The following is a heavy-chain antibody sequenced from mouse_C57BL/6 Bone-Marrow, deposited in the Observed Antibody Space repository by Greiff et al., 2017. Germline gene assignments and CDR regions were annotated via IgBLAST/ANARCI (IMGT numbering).Heavy chain of an antibody. CDR3: ARERDYYGSSYADY. CDR2: IHPNSGST. V-gene: IGHV1-64*01. J-gene: IGHJ2*01. D-gene: IGHD1-1*01. Sequence: VKLQQPGAELVKPGASVKLSCKASGYTFTSYWMHWVKQRPGQGLEWIGMIHPNSGSTNYNEKFKSKATLTVDKSSSTAYMQLSSLTSEDSAVYYGARERDYYGSSYADYWGQGTTLTVSS. CDR1: GYTFTSYW.